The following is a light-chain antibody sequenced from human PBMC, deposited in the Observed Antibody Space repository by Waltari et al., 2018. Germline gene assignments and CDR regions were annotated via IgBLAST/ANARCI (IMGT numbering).Light chain of an antibody. J-gene: IGKJ5*01. CDR1: QGISSY. Sequence: DIQLTQSPSFLSASVGDRVTITCRASQGISSYLAWFQQKPGKAPNLLIYGASTLQSGVPSRFSGSGSGTEFTLTISSLQHEDFATYYCQQLSSYPITFGQGTRLEIK. CDR2: GAS. V-gene: IGKV1-9*01. CDR3: QQLSSYPIT.